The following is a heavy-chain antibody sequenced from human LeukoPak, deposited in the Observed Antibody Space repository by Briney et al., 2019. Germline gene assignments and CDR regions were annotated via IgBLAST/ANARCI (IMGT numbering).Heavy chain of an antibody. CDR2: IYPPDSDT. J-gene: IGHJ4*02. Sequence: GESLKIPCKGSGYTFSKYWIGWVRQMPGKGLEWMGIIYPPDSDTKYSPSFRGQVTMSVDKSTDTAYLQWSSLKASDTAMYYCARPGVGAVYYFDSWGQGTLVTVSS. CDR1: GYTFSKYW. V-gene: IGHV5-51*01. CDR3: ARPGVGAVYYFDS. D-gene: IGHD1-26*01.